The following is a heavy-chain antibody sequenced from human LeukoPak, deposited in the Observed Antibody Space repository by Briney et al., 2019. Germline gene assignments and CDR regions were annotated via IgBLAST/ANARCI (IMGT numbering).Heavy chain of an antibody. J-gene: IGHJ4*02. CDR2: ISSSGSTI. D-gene: IGHD3-22*01. V-gene: IGHV3-48*03. Sequence: GRSLRLSCAASGFTFSSYEMNWVRQAPGKGLEWVSYISSSGSTIYYADSVKGRFTISRDNAKNSLYLQMNSLRAEDTAVYYCARGGYYDSSGYTGYFDYWGQGTLVTVSS. CDR1: GFTFSSYE. CDR3: ARGGYYDSSGYTGYFDY.